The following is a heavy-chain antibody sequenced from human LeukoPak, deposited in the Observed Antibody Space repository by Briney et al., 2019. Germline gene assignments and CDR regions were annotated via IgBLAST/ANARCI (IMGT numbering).Heavy chain of an antibody. CDR3: AKDLEGPVIRGSPSEY. Sequence: QPGGSLRLSCVASGFTFTSNAMSWVRLTPGKGLEWVSAISGSGSNTYYADSVKGRFTISRDNSRTTLYLHMNSLRAEDTALYYCAKDLEGPVIRGSPSEYWGQGALVTVSS. V-gene: IGHV3-23*01. D-gene: IGHD3-10*01. CDR2: ISGSGSNT. CDR1: GFTFTSNA. J-gene: IGHJ4*02.